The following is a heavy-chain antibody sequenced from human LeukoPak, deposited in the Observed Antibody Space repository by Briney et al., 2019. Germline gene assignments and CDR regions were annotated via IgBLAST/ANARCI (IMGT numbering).Heavy chain of an antibody. D-gene: IGHD3-22*01. V-gene: IGHV3-21*01. CDR1: GFTFSSYS. Sequence: GGSLRLSCAASGFTFSSYSMNWVRQAPGEGLEWVSSITNNNYIYYADSVKGRFTIFRDNAKKSLYLQMNSLRAEDTAVYYCARDSYYYDSSGYSGLYWGQGTLVTVSS. CDR2: ITNNNYI. CDR3: ARDSYYYDSSGYSGLY. J-gene: IGHJ4*02.